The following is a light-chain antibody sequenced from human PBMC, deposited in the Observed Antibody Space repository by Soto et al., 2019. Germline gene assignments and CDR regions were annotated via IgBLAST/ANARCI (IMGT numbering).Light chain of an antibody. CDR1: QSVNSN. CDR3: QQYNDWLRT. Sequence: EIVMTQSPATLSVSPGERATLSCRASQSVNSNLAWYQHKPGQAPRLLIYGVSTRATGIPARFSGSGSGTEFTLTISSLQSEDFVVYYCQQYNDWLRTFGQGTKVEIK. J-gene: IGKJ1*01. V-gene: IGKV3-15*01. CDR2: GVS.